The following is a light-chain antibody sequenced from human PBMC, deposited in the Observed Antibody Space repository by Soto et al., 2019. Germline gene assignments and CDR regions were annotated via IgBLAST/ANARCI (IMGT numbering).Light chain of an antibody. V-gene: IGLV2-11*01. Sequence: QSALTQPRSVSGSPGQSVTISCTGASGDVGGYNFVSWYQQHPGKAPTLMIFDVSQRPSGVPDRFSGSKSGNTAPLTISGLRCEAESDYSCNSYPSSSTWVFGGGTK. CDR1: SGDVGGYNF. CDR2: DVS. J-gene: IGLJ3*02. CDR3: NSYPSSSTWV.